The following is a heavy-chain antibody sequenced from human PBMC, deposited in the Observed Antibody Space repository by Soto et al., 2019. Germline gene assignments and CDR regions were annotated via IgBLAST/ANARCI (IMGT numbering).Heavy chain of an antibody. CDR3: ARDLGQQLVDY. CDR1: GYSFTSYG. V-gene: IGHV1-18*01. CDR2: ISAYNGNK. D-gene: IGHD6-13*01. Sequence: QVQLVQSGAEVKKPGASVKVSCKASGYSFTSYGISWVRQAPGQGLEWMGWISAYNGNKKYAQKLQGRVTMTTDTATSTAYMELRRRRSDDTDVYYCARDLGQQLVDYWGQGTLVTVSS. J-gene: IGHJ4*02.